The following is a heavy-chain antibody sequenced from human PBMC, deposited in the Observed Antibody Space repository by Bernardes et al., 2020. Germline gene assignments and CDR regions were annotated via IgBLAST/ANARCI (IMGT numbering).Heavy chain of an antibody. V-gene: IGHV3-53*01. Sequence: GGSLRLSCAASGFTVSSNYMSWVRQAPGKGLEWVSVIYSGGSTYYADSVKGRFIISRDNSKNTLYLQMNSLRAEDTAVYYCARAREGAAGPYYYYGMDVWGKGTTVTVSS. CDR1: GFTVSSNY. CDR3: ARAREGAAGPYYYYGMDV. D-gene: IGHD1-26*01. J-gene: IGHJ6*04. CDR2: IYSGGST.